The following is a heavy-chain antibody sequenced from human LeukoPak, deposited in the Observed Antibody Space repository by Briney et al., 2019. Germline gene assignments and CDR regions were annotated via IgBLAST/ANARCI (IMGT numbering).Heavy chain of an antibody. D-gene: IGHD1-14*01. CDR2: VHPDTGYA. V-gene: IGHV1-8*01. CDR3: ARGPRNNP. J-gene: IGHJ5*02. CDR1: GYPFTTYE. Sequence: ASVKVSCKTSGYPFTTYEINWVRQAAGQGLEWMGWVHPDTGYADYAQKFQGRVTMTSDTSISTAYMELSSLRSDDTAVYFCARGPRNNPWGQGTLVTVSS.